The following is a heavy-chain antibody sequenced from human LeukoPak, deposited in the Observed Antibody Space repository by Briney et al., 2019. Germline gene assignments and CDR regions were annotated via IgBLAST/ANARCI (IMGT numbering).Heavy chain of an antibody. D-gene: IGHD3-22*01. CDR3: ARGGGTYYYDISGYPDY. J-gene: IGHJ4*02. CDR2: SSPYNGYT. CDR1: GYTFTSYG. Sequence: ASVKVSCKASGYTFTSYGISWVRQAPGQGLEWMGWSSPYNGYTKYAQKLQGRVTMTTDTSTSTAYMELRSLRSDDTAVYYCARGGGTYYYDISGYPDYWGQGTLVTVSS. V-gene: IGHV1-18*01.